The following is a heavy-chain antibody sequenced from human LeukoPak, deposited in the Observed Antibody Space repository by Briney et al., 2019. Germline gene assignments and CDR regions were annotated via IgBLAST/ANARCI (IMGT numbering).Heavy chain of an antibody. J-gene: IGHJ6*04. CDR1: GFTFSSYW. V-gene: IGHV3-7*01. CDR2: IKQDGSEK. D-gene: IGHD4-17*01. CDR3: ARDRDLDGDYYYYGMDV. Sequence: PGGSLRLSCAASGFTFSSYWMSWVRQAPGKGLEWVANIKQDGSEKYYVDSVKGRFTISRDNAKNSLYLQMNSLRAEDTAVYYCARDRDLDGDYYYYGMDVWGKGTTVTVSS.